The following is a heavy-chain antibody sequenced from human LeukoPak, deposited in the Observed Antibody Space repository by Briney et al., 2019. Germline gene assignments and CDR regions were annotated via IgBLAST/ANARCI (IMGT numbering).Heavy chain of an antibody. D-gene: IGHD1-26*01. Sequence: ASVKVSFKPSGYSFTNYYIHWVRQAPGQGLEWVGWINPASAGAIFAQKFQGRVSLTWDTSMTTAYMDLTSLRSDDTAIYYCARQLGNYYRAFYYWGQGSLVTVSS. CDR1: GYSFTNYY. CDR2: INPASAGA. V-gene: IGHV1-2*02. CDR3: ARQLGNYYRAFYY. J-gene: IGHJ4*02.